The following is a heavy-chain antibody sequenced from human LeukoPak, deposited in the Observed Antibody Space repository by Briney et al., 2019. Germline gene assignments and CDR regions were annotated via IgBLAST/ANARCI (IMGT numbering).Heavy chain of an antibody. CDR3: ARQPGGTAAFDL. Sequence: PSETLSLTCTVSGGSINSYYWSWIRQPQGKVLEWIAYIYYSGSTNYNPSLKSRVTISVDTSKNQFSLTLSSVTAADTAVYYCARQPGGTAAFDLWGQGTMVTVSS. J-gene: IGHJ3*01. CDR2: IYYSGST. CDR1: GGSINSYY. V-gene: IGHV4-59*08. D-gene: IGHD1-14*01.